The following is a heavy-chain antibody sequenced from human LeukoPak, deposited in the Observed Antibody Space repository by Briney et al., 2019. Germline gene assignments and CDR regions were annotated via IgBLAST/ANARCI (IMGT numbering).Heavy chain of an antibody. D-gene: IGHD4-23*01. CDR2: ISYDGSNK. CDR3: AKRGDYGGNSYYYYYMDV. Sequence: GGSLRLSCAASGFPFSSYSMNWVRQAPGKGLEWVAVISYDGSNKYYADSVKGRFTISRDNSKNTLYLQMNSLRAEDTAVYYCAKRGDYGGNSYYYYYMDVWGKGTTVTVSS. CDR1: GFPFSSYS. V-gene: IGHV3-30*18. J-gene: IGHJ6*03.